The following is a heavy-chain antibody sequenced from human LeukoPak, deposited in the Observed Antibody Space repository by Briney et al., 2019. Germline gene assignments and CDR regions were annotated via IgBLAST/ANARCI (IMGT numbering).Heavy chain of an antibody. CDR3: AKSRDSYYMDV. Sequence: GRSLRLSCAASGFTFDDYAMHWVRQAPGKGLEWVSGISWNSGSIGYADSVKGRFTISRDSAKNSLYLQMNSLRAEDTALYYCAKSRDSYYMDVWGKGTTVTVSS. D-gene: IGHD3/OR15-3a*01. V-gene: IGHV3-9*01. J-gene: IGHJ6*03. CDR1: GFTFDDYA. CDR2: ISWNSGSI.